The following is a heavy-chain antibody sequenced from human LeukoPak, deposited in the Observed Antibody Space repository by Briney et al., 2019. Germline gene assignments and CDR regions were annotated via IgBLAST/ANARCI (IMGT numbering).Heavy chain of an antibody. V-gene: IGHV1-69*01. D-gene: IGHD1-20*01. CDR2: IIPIFGTA. CDR1: GGTFSSYA. CDR3: ARDGLTAFDY. Sequence: SVKVSCKASGGTFSSYATSWVRQAPGQGLEWMGEIIPIFGTANYAQTFQGRVTITADESTSTAYMELSSLRTEDTAVYYCARDGLTAFDYWGQGTLVTVSS. J-gene: IGHJ4*02.